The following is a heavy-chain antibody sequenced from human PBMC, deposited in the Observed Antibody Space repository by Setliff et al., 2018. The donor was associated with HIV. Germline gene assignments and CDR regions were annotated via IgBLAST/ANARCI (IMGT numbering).Heavy chain of an antibody. J-gene: IGHJ4*02. Sequence: GASVKVSCKASGGTFSSYAISWVRQAPGQGLEWMGGIIPIFGTANYAQKFQGRVTITTDESTDTAYMALSSLTSEDTAVYYCATDPGRRITFGGVIVNPDYWGQGTLVTVSS. CDR1: GGTFSSYA. CDR2: IIPIFGTA. D-gene: IGHD3-16*02. CDR3: ATDPGRRITFGGVIVNPDY. V-gene: IGHV1-69*05.